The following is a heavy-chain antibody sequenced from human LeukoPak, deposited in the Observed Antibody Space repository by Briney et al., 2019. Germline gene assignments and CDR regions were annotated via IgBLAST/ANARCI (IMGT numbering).Heavy chain of an antibody. V-gene: IGHV4-59*01. CDR2: TYYSGST. CDR1: GGSISSYY. J-gene: IGHJ6*02. D-gene: IGHD3-3*01. Sequence: SQTLSLTCTVSGGSISSYYWSWIRQPPGKGLEWIGYTYYSGSTNYNPSLKSRVTISVDTSKNQFSLKLSSVTAADTAVYYCARDSRSGGNIWSGSLRKEYYYYYGMDVWGQGTTVTVSS. CDR3: ARDSRSGGNIWSGSLRKEYYYYYGMDV.